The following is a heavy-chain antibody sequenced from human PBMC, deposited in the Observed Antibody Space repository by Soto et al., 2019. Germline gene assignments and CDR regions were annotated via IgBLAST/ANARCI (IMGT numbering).Heavy chain of an antibody. J-gene: IGHJ4*02. CDR2: ISAYNGNT. CDR1: GYTFTSYG. Sequence: ASVKVSCKASGYTFTSYGISWVRQAPGQGLEWMGWISAYNGNTNYAQKLQGRVTMTTDTSTSTAYTELRSLRSDDTAVYYCARDVATQSFDYWGQGTLVTVSS. CDR3: ARDVATQSFDY. V-gene: IGHV1-18*01. D-gene: IGHD5-12*01.